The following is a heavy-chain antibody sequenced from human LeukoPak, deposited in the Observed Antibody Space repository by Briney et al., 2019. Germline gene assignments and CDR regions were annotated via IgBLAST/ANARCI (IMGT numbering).Heavy chain of an antibody. V-gene: IGHV3-7*03. J-gene: IGHJ4*02. CDR1: GFTFSNYW. CDR3: ARDPYVSNFDY. Sequence: GSLRLSCAASGFTFSNYWMSWVRQAPGKGPEWMGNIKEDGSGTYYVDSVKGRFTISRDNAQNSLYLHMHSLRVEDTAVYYCARDPYVSNFDYWGQGTLVTVSS. CDR2: IKEDGSGT. D-gene: IGHD3-10*02.